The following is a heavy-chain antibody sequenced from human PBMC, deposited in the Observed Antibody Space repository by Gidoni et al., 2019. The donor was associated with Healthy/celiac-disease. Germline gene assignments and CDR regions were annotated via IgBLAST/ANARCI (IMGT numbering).Heavy chain of an antibody. J-gene: IGHJ4*02. V-gene: IGHV3-21*01. D-gene: IGHD3-3*01. Sequence: EVQLVESGGGLVKPGGSLRLSCASSEFTFSSYSMNWVRQAPGKGLEWVSSISSSSSYIYYADSVKGRFTISRDNAKNSLYLQMNSLRAEDTAVYYCARDGNYDFWSGYYLDYWGQGTLVTVSS. CDR3: ARDGNYDFWSGYYLDY. CDR2: ISSSSSYI. CDR1: EFTFSSYS.